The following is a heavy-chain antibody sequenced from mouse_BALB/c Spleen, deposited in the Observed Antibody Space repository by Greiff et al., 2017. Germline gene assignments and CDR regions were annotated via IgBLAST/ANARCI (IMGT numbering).Heavy chain of an antibody. CDR2: ISSGGSYT. V-gene: IGHV5-6*02. D-gene: IGHD5-1-1*01. CDR1: GFTFSSYG. Sequence: EVKLVESGGDLVKPGGSLKLSCAASGFTFSSYGMPWVRQTPDKRLEWVASISSGGSYTYYPDSVKGRSTISRDNAKNTLYLQMSSLKSEDTAMYYCARRYTEFSPYFDYWGQGTTLTVSS. CDR3: ARRYTEFSPYFDY. J-gene: IGHJ2*01.